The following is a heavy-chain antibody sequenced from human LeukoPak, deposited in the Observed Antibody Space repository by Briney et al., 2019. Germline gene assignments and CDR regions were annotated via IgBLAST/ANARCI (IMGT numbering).Heavy chain of an antibody. V-gene: IGHV3-7*01. CDR2: IKQDGSEK. D-gene: IGHD4-17*01. CDR1: GFTFSSYW. J-gene: IGHJ5*02. CDR3: ARDLGYGALDP. Sequence: GGSLRLSCAASGFTFSSYWMSWVRQAPGKGLEWVANIKQDGSEKYYVDSVKGRFTISRVNAKNSLYLQMNSLRAEDTAVYYCARDLGYGALDPWGQGTLVTVSS.